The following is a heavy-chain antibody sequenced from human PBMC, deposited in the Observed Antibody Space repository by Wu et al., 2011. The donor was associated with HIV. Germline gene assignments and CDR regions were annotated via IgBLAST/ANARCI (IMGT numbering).Heavy chain of an antibody. Sequence: QVQMEQSGAEVKKSGSSVKVSCTASGGTFSSYAISWVRQAPGQGLEWMGRIIPIFGTAIYAHKFQGRLTITADKSSNTASMELTSLKSEDTAVYYCATDPTIAVAGTKSFWGRGTLVSVSS. J-gene: IGHJ4*02. CDR2: IIPIFGTA. CDR1: GGTFSSYA. CDR3: ATDPTIAVAGTKSF. V-gene: IGHV1-69*06. D-gene: IGHD6-19*01.